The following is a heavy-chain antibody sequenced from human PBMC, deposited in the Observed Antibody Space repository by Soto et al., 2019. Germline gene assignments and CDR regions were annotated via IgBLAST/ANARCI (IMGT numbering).Heavy chain of an antibody. CDR1: GFTFSYYY. J-gene: IGHJ4*02. CDR3: ASPRAYDSSGYYYAPFDY. V-gene: IGHV3-30-3*01. D-gene: IGHD3-22*01. Sequence: GGSLRLSCAAFGFTFSYYYMHWVRQAPGKGLEWVAVISYDGNNKYYADSVKGRFTISRDNSKNTLYLQMNSLRAEDTAVYYCASPRAYDSSGYYYAPFDYWGQGTLVTVSS. CDR2: ISYDGNNK.